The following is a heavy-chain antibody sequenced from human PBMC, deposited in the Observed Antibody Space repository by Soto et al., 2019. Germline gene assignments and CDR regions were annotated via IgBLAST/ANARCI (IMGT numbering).Heavy chain of an antibody. J-gene: IGHJ4*02. V-gene: IGHV4-4*02. CDR3: AREDQGATNRYYFDY. D-gene: IGHD1-26*01. CDR1: GGSISSSNW. CDR2: IYHSGST. Sequence: SETLSLTCAVSGGSISSSNWWSWVRQPPGKGLEWIGEIYHSGSTNYNPSLKSRVTISVDKSKNQFSLKLSSVTAADTAVYYCAREDQGATNRYYFDYWAQGTLVTVS.